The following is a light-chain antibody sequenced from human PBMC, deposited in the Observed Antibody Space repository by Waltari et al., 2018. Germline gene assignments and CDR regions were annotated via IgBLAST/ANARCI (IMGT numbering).Light chain of an antibody. CDR3: SSYAGSNNAFG. Sequence: QSALTQPPSASGSPGQSVTISCTGTSSDVGGYNYVSWYQQYPGKAPKLMVYEVSKRPSGVPNRFSSAKSGNTASLTVSGLQAEDEADYYCSSYAGSNNAFGFGTGTKVTVL. CDR2: EVS. J-gene: IGLJ1*01. V-gene: IGLV2-8*01. CDR1: SSDVGGYNY.